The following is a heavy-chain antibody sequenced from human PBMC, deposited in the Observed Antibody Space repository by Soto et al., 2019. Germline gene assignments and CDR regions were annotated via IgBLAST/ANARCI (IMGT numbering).Heavy chain of an antibody. Sequence: SVKVSCKASGGTFSSYAVSWVRQAPGQGLEWMGGIIPIFGTANYAQKFQGRVTITADESTSTAYMELSSLRSEDTAVYYCARTDAVVVPAAIHYSYGMDVWGQGTTVTVSS. CDR2: IIPIFGTA. V-gene: IGHV1-69*13. D-gene: IGHD2-2*01. CDR1: GGTFSSYA. CDR3: ARTDAVVVPAAIHYSYGMDV. J-gene: IGHJ6*02.